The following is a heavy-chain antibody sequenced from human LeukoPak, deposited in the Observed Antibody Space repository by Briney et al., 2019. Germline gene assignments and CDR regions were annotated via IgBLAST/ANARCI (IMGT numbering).Heavy chain of an antibody. CDR3: ATRSGDFDY. D-gene: IGHD3-10*01. J-gene: IGHJ4*02. Sequence: ASVKVSCKASAYTFTGYYIHWVRQAPGQGLEWMGWINPNNGATNFVQKFQGRVTMTRDTSISTAYMELSRLRSDDTAVYYCATRSGDFDYWGQGTLVTVSS. CDR1: AYTFTGYY. CDR2: INPNNGAT. V-gene: IGHV1-2*02.